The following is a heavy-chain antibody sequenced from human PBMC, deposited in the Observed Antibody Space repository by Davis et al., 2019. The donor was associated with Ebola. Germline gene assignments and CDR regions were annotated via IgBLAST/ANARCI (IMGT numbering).Heavy chain of an antibody. J-gene: IGHJ4*02. CDR2: IYYSGST. CDR1: GGSISSYY. V-gene: IGHV4-59*01. CDR3: ARAPSSSWIDY. D-gene: IGHD6-13*01. Sequence: PSETLSLTCTVSGGSISSYYWSWIRQPPGKGLEWIGYIYYSGSTNYNPSLKSRVTISVDTSKNQFSLKLSSVTAADTAVYYCARAPSSSWIDYWGQGTLVTVSS.